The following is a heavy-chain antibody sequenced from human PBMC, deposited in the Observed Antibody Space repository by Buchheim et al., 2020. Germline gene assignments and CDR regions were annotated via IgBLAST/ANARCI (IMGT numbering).Heavy chain of an antibody. Sequence: EVQLVESGGGLVKPGGSLRLSCAASGFTFSSYSMNWVRQAPGKGLEWVSSISSSSSYIYYADSVKGRFTISRDNAKNSLYLQMNSLRAEDTAVYYCARDSIVVVPAANNWFDPWGQGTL. CDR1: GFTFSSYS. V-gene: IGHV3-21*01. CDR2: ISSSSSYI. D-gene: IGHD2-2*01. J-gene: IGHJ5*02. CDR3: ARDSIVVVPAANNWFDP.